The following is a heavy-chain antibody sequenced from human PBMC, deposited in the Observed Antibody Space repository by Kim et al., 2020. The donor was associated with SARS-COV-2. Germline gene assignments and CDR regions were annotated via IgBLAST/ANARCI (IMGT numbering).Heavy chain of an antibody. Sequence: KFQGRVTITADESTSTAYMELSSPRSEDTAVYYCARAHIFGVVIIPFFDYWGQGTLVTVSS. D-gene: IGHD3-3*02. V-gene: IGHV1-69*01. J-gene: IGHJ4*02. CDR3: ARAHIFGVVIIPFFDY.